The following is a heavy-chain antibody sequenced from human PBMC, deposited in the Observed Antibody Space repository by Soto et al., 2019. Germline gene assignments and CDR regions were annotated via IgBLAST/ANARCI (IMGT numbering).Heavy chain of an antibody. Sequence: GESLKISCKCSGYSFTSYWIGWVRQMPGKGLEWMGIIYPGDSDTRYGPSFQGQVTISADKSISTAYLQWSSLKASDTAMYYCARQTRKYYYYRMDVWGPGTTVNVSS. CDR1: GYSFTSYW. CDR3: ARQTRKYYYYRMDV. V-gene: IGHV5-51*01. CDR2: IYPGDSDT. J-gene: IGHJ6*02.